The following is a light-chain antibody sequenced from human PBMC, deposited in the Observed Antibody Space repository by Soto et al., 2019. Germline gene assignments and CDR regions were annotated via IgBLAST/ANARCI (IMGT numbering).Light chain of an antibody. V-gene: IGLV2-14*03. CDR3: SSYTTSNTRQIV. Sequence: QSALTQPASVSGSPGQSINISCTGPSSDVGGYNYVSWYQHHPGKAPKLIIYDVSNRPSGVSNPFSGSKSGNTASLTISGLQPEDEADYYCSSYTTSNTRQIVFGTGTKLTVL. CDR1: SSDVGGYNY. CDR2: DVS. J-gene: IGLJ1*01.